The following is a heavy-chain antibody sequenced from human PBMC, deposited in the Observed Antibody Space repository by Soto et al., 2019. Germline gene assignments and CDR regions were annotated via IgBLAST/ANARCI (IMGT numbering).Heavy chain of an antibody. J-gene: IGHJ4*02. V-gene: IGHV1-69*02. CDR2: IIPILGIA. CDR3: ARIDGYSY. Sequence: QVQLVQSGAEVKEAGSSVKVSCKASGGTFSSYTISWVRQAPGQGLEWMGRIIPILGIANYAQKFQGRVTITADKSTSTAYMELSSLRYEDTAVHYCARIDGYSYWGQGTLVTVSS. CDR1: GGTFSSYT. D-gene: IGHD2-21*01.